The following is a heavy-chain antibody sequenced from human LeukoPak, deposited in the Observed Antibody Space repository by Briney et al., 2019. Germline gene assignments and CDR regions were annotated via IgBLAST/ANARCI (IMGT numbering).Heavy chain of an antibody. J-gene: IGHJ5*02. D-gene: IGHD3-10*01. CDR3: ARPLRDYGSGSYTGSAPSNWFDP. CDR2: IIPIFGTA. Sequence: ASVKVFCKASGGTFSSYAISWVRQAPGQGLEWMGGIIPIFGTANYAQKFQGRVTITADESTSTAYMELSSLRSEDTAVYYCARPLRDYGSGSYTGSAPSNWFDPWGQGTLVTVSS. CDR1: GGTFSSYA. V-gene: IGHV1-69*01.